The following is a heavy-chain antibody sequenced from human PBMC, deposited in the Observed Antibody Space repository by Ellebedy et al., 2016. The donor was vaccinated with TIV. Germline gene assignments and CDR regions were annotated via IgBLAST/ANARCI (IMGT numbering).Heavy chain of an antibody. CDR1: GFTFNSYW. Sequence: GESLKISCAASGFTFNSYWMSWVRQAPGKGLEWVANINQDGSRIYYVDSVKGRFTISRDNAKNSVYLRMNTLRVEDTAVYHCVRDGAYGDHSPGYYGMDVWGQGTTVTVSS. V-gene: IGHV3-7*03. CDR3: VRDGAYGDHSPGYYGMDV. D-gene: IGHD4/OR15-4a*01. CDR2: INQDGSRI. J-gene: IGHJ6*02.